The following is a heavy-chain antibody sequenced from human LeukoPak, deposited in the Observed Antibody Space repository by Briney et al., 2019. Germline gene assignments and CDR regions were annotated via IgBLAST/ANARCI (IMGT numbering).Heavy chain of an antibody. CDR3: ARAVSGRFDY. CDR2: IYYSGST. J-gene: IGHJ4*02. CDR1: GFTFSRYW. D-gene: IGHD6-19*01. Sequence: PGGSLRLSCAASGFTFSRYWMTWVRQPPGKGLEWTGYIYYSGSTNYNPSLKSRVTISVDTSKNQFSLKLSSVTAADTAIYYCARAVSGRFDYWGQGTLVTVSS. V-gene: IGHV4-59*08.